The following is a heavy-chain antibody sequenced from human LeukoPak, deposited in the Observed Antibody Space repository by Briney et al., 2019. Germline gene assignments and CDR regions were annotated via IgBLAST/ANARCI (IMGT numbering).Heavy chain of an antibody. CDR2: ISSSSSYI. D-gene: IGHD3-16*02. CDR1: GFTFSSYS. CDR3: ARDPHYDYVWGSYRINTYGMDV. J-gene: IGHJ6*02. Sequence: GGSLRLSCAASGFTFSSYSMNWVRQAPGKGLEWVSSISSSSSYIYYADSVKGRFTISRDNAKNSLYLQMNSLRAEDTAVYYCARDPHYDYVWGSYRINTYGMDVWGQGTTVTVSS. V-gene: IGHV3-21*01.